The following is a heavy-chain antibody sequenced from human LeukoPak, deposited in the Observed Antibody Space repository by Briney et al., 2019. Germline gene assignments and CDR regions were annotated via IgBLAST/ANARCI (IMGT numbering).Heavy chain of an antibody. CDR1: EYTLTELS. Sequence: ASVKVSCKVSEYTLTELSMHWVRQAPGKGLEWMGGFDPEDGETIYAQKFQGRVTMTEDTSTDTAYMELSSLRSEDTAVYYCATTGDDSSGYLPHWGQGTLVTVSP. J-gene: IGHJ4*02. D-gene: IGHD3-22*01. CDR3: ATTGDDSSGYLPH. V-gene: IGHV1-24*01. CDR2: FDPEDGET.